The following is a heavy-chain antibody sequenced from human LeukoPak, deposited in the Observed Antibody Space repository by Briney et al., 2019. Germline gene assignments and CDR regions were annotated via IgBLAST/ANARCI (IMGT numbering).Heavy chain of an antibody. V-gene: IGHV4-59*08. J-gene: IGHJ3*02. CDR3: ARSVSWGLLVRDDAFDI. CDR2: IHYSGST. D-gene: IGHD2-21*01. Sequence: SETLSLTCTVPGGSISSYHWIWIRQPPGKGLEWIGYIHYSGSTNYNPSPKSRVTTSVDTSKKQFSLKLRSVTAADTAVYYCARSVSWGLLVRDDAFDIWGQGTMVTVSS. CDR1: GGSISSYH.